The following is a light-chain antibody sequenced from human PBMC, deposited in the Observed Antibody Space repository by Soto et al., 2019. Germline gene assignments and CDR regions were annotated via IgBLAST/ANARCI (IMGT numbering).Light chain of an antibody. J-gene: IGKJ4*01. CDR2: GAS. Sequence: EIVMTQSPGTLSVSTEEGATLSCRASQSVDRNLAWYQQKPGQAPRLLIYGASTRPTGIPDMFSGSGSGTEFSLTISSLQSEDFAVYYCQQYDSLPLTFGGGTKVEIK. CDR3: QQYDSLPLT. CDR1: QSVDRN. V-gene: IGKV3D-15*01.